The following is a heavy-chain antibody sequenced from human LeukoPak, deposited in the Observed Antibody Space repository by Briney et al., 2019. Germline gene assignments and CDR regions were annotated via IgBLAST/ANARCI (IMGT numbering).Heavy chain of an antibody. Sequence: GGSLRLSCAASGFTFSSYTMNWVRQAPGKGLEWVSSISSSSTYIYYADSVQGRFTISRDNSRKSLYLQMNSLRHEDTAVYYCTKAFRRSSEPDYWGQGTLVTVSS. CDR2: ISSSSTYI. CDR1: GFTFSSYT. J-gene: IGHJ4*02. CDR3: TKAFRRSSEPDY. V-gene: IGHV3-21*04. D-gene: IGHD6-6*01.